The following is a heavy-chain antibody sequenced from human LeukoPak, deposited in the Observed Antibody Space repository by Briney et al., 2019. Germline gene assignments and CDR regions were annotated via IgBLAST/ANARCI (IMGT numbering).Heavy chain of an antibody. CDR1: GFTFSTYS. Sequence: GESLKISCEASGFTFSTYSMNWVRQAPGKGLEWVSYITNSANSITYADSVKGRFTISRDNAKNSLFLQMSSLKDEDTAVYYCAKVLHYVFDIWGQGKMVTVFS. V-gene: IGHV3-48*02. CDR3: AKVLHYVFDI. J-gene: IGHJ3*02. CDR2: ITNSANSI.